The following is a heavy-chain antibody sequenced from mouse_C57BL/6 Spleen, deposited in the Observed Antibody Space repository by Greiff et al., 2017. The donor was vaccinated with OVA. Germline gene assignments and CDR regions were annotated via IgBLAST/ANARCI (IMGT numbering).Heavy chain of an antibody. CDR3: ASAGITTAPFAY. D-gene: IGHD1-1*01. CDR1: GYTFSSYW. CDR2: IYPGSGCT. J-gene: IGHJ3*01. V-gene: IGHV1-55*01. Sequence: QVQLQQPGAELVKPGASVKMSCKASGYTFSSYWMTWVKQRPGQGLEWVGDIYPGSGCTNYNENLKRKATMTVDTSYSTAYMQLSSLKSEDSAVFYYASAGITTAPFAYWGQGTLVTVSA.